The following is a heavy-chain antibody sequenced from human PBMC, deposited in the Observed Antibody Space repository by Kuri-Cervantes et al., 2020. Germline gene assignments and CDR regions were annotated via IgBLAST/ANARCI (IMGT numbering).Heavy chain of an antibody. CDR1: GFTFSSHS. Sequence: GGSLRLSCAASGFTFSSHSMNWVRQAPGKGLELVSSISSSSSYIYYADSVKGRFTISRDSAKNSLYLQMNSLRAEDTAVYYCAREQAAAGTGLEYNPPYYYYGMDVWCQGTTVTVSS. J-gene: IGHJ6*02. CDR2: ISSSSSYI. CDR3: AREQAAAGTGLEYNPPYYYYGMDV. D-gene: IGHD6-13*01. V-gene: IGHV3-21*03.